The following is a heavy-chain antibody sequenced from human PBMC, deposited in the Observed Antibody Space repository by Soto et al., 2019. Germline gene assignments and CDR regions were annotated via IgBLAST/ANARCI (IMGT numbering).Heavy chain of an antibody. CDR2: ISGSGGST. V-gene: IGHV3-23*01. CDR3: AKEHPDIVVVPSAIPDY. J-gene: IGHJ4*02. CDR1: GFTFSSYA. Sequence: EVQLLESGGGLVQPGGSLRLSCAASGFTFSSYAMSWVRQAPGKGLEWVSAISGSGGSTYYADSVKGRFTISRDNSKNTLYLQMNSLRAEDTAVYYCAKEHPDIVVVPSAIPDYWGQGTLATVSS. D-gene: IGHD2-2*01.